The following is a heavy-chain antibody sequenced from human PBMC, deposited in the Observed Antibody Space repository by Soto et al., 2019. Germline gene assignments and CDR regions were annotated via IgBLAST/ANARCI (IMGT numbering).Heavy chain of an antibody. CDR3: AGGFGSGHYDY. Sequence: QVQLQQSGPGLVKPSGTLSLTCDVSGVSISSSSWWSWVRQPPGKGLEWVGEIYHSGSTNYNPSLKSRVTISVDKSKNQFSLWLTSVTAADTAVYYCAGGFGSGHYDYWGQGSLVTVSS. J-gene: IGHJ4*02. D-gene: IGHD3-10*01. CDR1: GVSISSSSW. V-gene: IGHV4-4*02. CDR2: IYHSGST.